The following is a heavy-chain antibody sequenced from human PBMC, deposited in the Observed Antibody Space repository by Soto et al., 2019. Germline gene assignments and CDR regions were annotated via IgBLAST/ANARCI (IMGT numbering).Heavy chain of an antibody. CDR2: IYYRSKWVH. V-gene: IGHV6-1*01. CDR1: GDSVSSNCAC. J-gene: IGHJ6*02. CDR3: ARVHCSAGTCLDGLDF. D-gene: IGHD2-15*01. Sequence: SQTLSLPCVISGDSVSSNCACWNWIRQSPSRGLQWLGRIYYRSKWVHDYAESVESRMAINPDTSRNQFSLQLNYVTPEDTAVYYCARVHCSAGTCLDGLDFWGQGTTVTVSS.